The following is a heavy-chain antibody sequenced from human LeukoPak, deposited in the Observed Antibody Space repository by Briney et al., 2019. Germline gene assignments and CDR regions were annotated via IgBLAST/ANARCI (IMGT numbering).Heavy chain of an antibody. CDR1: GFTFSTYG. CDR2: IWYDGSNT. CDR3: ARVFENSGFSFDY. D-gene: IGHD3-10*01. Sequence: GGSLRLSCAASGFTFSTYGIHWVRQAPDKGLEWVAVIWYDGSNTYYADSVKGRFTVSRDNSKNTLYLQMNSLRVEDTAVYYCARVFENSGFSFDYWGQGTLVSVSS. V-gene: IGHV3-33*01. J-gene: IGHJ4*02.